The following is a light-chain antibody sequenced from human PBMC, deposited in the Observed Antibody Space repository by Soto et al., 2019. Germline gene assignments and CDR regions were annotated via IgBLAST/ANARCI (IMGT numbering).Light chain of an antibody. J-gene: IGKJ2*01. Sequence: EIVMTQSPPSLTVTPGEPASISCTSSQRLLHSNGNIFLDWYLQKPGQSPQLLIFLGSNRASGVSDRVSVSETGTYFTLKISRGEAEDVGVYYCMQALQAPYTFGQGTKLEIK. CDR2: LGS. V-gene: IGKV2-28*01. CDR1: QRLLHSNGNIF. CDR3: MQALQAPYT.